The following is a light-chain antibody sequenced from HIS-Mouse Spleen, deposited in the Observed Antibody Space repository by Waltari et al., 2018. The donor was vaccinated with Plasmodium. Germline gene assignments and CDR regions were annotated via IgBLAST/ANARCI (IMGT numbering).Light chain of an antibody. CDR1: SIRSYY. CDR2: GNN. CDR3: DSRDSSGNHWV. J-gene: IGLJ3*02. Sequence: SSQLTHDPAFPVALGQAVRITCLGYSIRSYYASWYQQKPAQAPVRVIYGNNNRPSGIPDRFSGSSSGNIASLTITGAQAEDEADYYCDSRDSSGNHWVFGGGTKLTVL. V-gene: IGLV3-19*01.